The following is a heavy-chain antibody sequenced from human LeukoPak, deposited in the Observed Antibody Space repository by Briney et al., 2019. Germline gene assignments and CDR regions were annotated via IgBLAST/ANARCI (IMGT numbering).Heavy chain of an antibody. CDR2: INHSGST. V-gene: IGHV4-34*01. Sequence: PSETLSLTCAVYGGSFSGYYWSWIRQPPGKGLEWIGEINHSGSTNYNPSLKSRVTISVDTSKNQFSLKLSSVTAADTAVYYCARALRSAFGYWGQGTLVTVSS. J-gene: IGHJ4*02. D-gene: IGHD3-3*01. CDR3: ARALRSAFGY. CDR1: GGSFSGYY.